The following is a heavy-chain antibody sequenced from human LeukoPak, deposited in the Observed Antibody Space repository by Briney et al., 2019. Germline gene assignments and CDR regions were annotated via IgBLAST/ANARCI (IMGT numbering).Heavy chain of an antibody. D-gene: IGHD3-10*01. CDR1: GFTVSSNY. V-gene: IGHV3-53*01. J-gene: IGHJ3*02. CDR3: ASRLWFGELLDAFDI. Sequence: GGSLRLSCAASGFTVSSNYMSWVRQAPGKGLEWVSVIYSGGSTYYADSVKGRFTISRDNSKNTLYLQMNSLRAEDTAVYYCASRLWFGELLDAFDIWGRGTMVTISS. CDR2: IYSGGST.